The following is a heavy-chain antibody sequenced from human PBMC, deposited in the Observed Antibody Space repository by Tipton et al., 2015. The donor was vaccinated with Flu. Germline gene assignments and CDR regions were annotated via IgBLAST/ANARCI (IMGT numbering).Heavy chain of an antibody. V-gene: IGHV4-59*01. Sequence: TLSLTCTVSGGPISSYYWSWIRQPPRNGLEWIGYIYYSGSTNYNPSLKSRVTISVDTSKNQFSLKLSSVTAADSAVYYCARGIGQDLYYYYGMDVWGQGTTVTVSS. J-gene: IGHJ6*02. CDR2: IYYSGST. CDR3: ARGIGQDLYYYYGMDV. D-gene: IGHD2-15*01. CDR1: GGPISSYY.